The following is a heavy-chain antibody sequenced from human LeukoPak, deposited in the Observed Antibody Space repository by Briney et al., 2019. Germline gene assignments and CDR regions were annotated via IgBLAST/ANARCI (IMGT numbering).Heavy chain of an antibody. CDR1: GFIFSNAW. V-gene: IGHV3-15*01. Sequence: PGGSLRLSCAASGFIFSNAWMSWVRQAPGKGLEWVGRIKSKTDGGTTDYAAPVKGRFTISRDDSKNTLYLQMNSLKTEDTAVYYCTTGSTRFGQYYYYYMDVWGKGTTVTVSS. CDR3: TTGSTRFGQYYYYYMDV. CDR2: IKSKTDGGTT. J-gene: IGHJ6*03. D-gene: IGHD3-10*02.